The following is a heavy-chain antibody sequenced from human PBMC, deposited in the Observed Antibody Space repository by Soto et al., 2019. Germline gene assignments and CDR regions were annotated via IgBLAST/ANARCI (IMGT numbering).Heavy chain of an antibody. CDR3: ARKATVTTCFDY. CDR2: IYYSGST. J-gene: IGHJ4*02. CDR1: GGSISSGGYY. D-gene: IGHD4-17*01. V-gene: IGHV4-31*03. Sequence: VQLQESGPGLVKPSQTLSLTCTVSGGSISSGGYYWSWIRQHPGKGLEWIGYIYYSGSTYYNPSLKSRVTISVETSKNQFSLKLSSVTAADTAVYYCARKATVTTCFDYWGQGTLVTVSS.